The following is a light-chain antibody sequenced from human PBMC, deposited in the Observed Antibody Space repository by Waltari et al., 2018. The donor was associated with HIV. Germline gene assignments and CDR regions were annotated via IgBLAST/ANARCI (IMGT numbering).Light chain of an antibody. CDR2: RAS. Sequence: DIVLTQSPDSLAVSLGERATINCKSSQSVLYSTNNKNYLAWYQQKPGQPPKLLIYRASTRASGVPDRFSGSGSGTDFTLTISNLQAEDVAVYYCQQYYTTPRTFGQGTKVEIK. CDR1: QSVLYSTNNKNY. V-gene: IGKV4-1*01. CDR3: QQYYTTPRT. J-gene: IGKJ1*01.